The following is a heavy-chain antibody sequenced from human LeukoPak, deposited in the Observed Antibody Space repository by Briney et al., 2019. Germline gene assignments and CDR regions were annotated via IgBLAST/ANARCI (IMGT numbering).Heavy chain of an antibody. CDR1: GFTFSSYA. CDR3: ARGSSARFIGPEY. Sequence: GSLRLSCAASGFTFSSYAMHWVRQAPGKGLEWVAVISYDGSNKYYADSVKGRFTISRDNSKNTLYLQMNSLRAEDTAVYFCARGSSARFIGPEYWGHGTLVTVSS. J-gene: IGHJ4*01. D-gene: IGHD1-26*01. V-gene: IGHV3-30-3*01. CDR2: ISYDGSNK.